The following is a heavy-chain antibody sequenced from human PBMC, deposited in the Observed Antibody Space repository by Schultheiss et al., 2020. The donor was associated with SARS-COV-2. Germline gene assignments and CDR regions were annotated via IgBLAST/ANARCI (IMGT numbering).Heavy chain of an antibody. V-gene: IGHV4-61*08. J-gene: IGHJ6*02. CDR1: GGSISSGDYY. Sequence: SETLSLTCTVSGGSISSGDYYWSWIRQPPGKGLEWIGYIYYSGSTNYNPSLKSRVTISVDKSKNQFSLKLSSVTAADTAVYYCAREWDSSSSQYYYYGMDVWGQGTTVTVSS. D-gene: IGHD6-6*01. CDR2: IYYSGST. CDR3: AREWDSSSSQYYYYGMDV.